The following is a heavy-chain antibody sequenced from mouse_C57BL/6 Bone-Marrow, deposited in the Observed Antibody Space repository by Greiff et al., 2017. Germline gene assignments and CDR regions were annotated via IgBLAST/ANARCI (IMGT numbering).Heavy chain of an antibody. CDR1: GYTFTSYW. D-gene: IGHD4-1*01. Sequence: QVQLQQPGAELVKPGASVKLSCKASGYTFTSYWMHWVKQRPGQGLEWIGMIHPNSGSTNYNEKFKSKATLTVDKSSSTAYMQLSSLTSEDSAVYYCARGTTGTKEAFDYWGQGTTLTVSA. J-gene: IGHJ2*01. V-gene: IGHV1-64*01. CDR3: ARGTTGTKEAFDY. CDR2: IHPNSGST.